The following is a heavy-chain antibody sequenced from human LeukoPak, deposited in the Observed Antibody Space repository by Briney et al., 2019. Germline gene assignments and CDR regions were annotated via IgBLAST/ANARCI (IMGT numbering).Heavy chain of an antibody. D-gene: IGHD6-6*01. CDR3: ASSKYSSSSPDY. CDR1: GGSISSYY. V-gene: IGHV4-59*01. CDR2: IYYSGST. J-gene: IGHJ4*02. Sequence: PSETLSLTCTVSGGSISSYYWSWIRQPPGKGLEWIGYIYYSGSTNYNPSLKSRVTISVDTSKNQFSLKLRSVTAADTAVYYCASSKYSSSSPDYWGQGTLVTVSS.